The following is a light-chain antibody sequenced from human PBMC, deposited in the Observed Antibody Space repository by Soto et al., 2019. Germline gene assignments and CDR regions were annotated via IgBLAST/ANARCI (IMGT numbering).Light chain of an antibody. CDR1: SSDVGGYNY. CDR3: SSYTSSSTLLYV. CDR2: DVS. Sequence: QSALTQPASVSGSPGQSITISCTGTSSDVGGYNYVSWYQQHPGKAPKLMIYDVSNRPSGVSNRFSGSKSGNTASLTISGFQAEDEADYYCSSYTSSSTLLYVFGTGTQLTVL. J-gene: IGLJ1*01. V-gene: IGLV2-14*01.